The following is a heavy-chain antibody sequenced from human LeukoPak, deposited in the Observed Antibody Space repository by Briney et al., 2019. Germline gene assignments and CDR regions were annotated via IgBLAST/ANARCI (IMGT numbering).Heavy chain of an antibody. V-gene: IGHV4-39*01. CDR1: GGSISSSSSY. D-gene: IGHD4-17*01. CDR3: SRGRGMTTIDY. CDR2: IYYSGST. Sequence: SETLSLTCTVSGGSISSSSSYWGWIRHPPGKGLEWIGSIYYSGSTYYNPSLKTRVTISVDTSKNQFSLKLSSGTAADTAVYYCSRGRGMTTIDYWGQGTLVTVSS. J-gene: IGHJ4*02.